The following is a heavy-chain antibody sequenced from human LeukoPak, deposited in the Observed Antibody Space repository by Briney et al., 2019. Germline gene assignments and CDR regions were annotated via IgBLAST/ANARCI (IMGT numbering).Heavy chain of an antibody. Sequence: GGSLRLSCAASGFTVSSNYMSWVRQAPGKGLEWVSAISGSGGSTYYADSVKGRFTISRDNSKNTLYLQMNSLRAEDTAVYYCAKGYGSGSSYDYWGQGTLVTVSS. CDR2: ISGSGGST. D-gene: IGHD3-10*01. CDR3: AKGYGSGSSYDY. CDR1: GFTVSSNY. V-gene: IGHV3-23*01. J-gene: IGHJ4*02.